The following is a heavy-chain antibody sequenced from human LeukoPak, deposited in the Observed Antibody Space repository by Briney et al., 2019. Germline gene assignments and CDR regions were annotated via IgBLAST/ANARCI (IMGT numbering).Heavy chain of an antibody. CDR2: MYSGGST. Sequence: GGSLSLSCAGSSFTVSSNFMSWVRQAQGKGLQSVSIMYSGGSTGYADSVRGRFSISRDSSQNTVSLQMNSLRVEDTAVYYGARSDGSGWPLDKWGQGTLVTVSS. CDR3: ARSDGSGWPLDK. D-gene: IGHD6-19*01. CDR1: SFTVSSNF. V-gene: IGHV3-53*01. J-gene: IGHJ4*02.